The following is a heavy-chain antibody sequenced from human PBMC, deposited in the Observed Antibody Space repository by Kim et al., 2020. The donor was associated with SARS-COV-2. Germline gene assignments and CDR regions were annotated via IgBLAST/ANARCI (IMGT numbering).Heavy chain of an antibody. D-gene: IGHD6-19*01. CDR2: ISGSGDST. Sequence: GGSLRLSCAASRFTFRSYAMSWVRQAPGKGLEWVAAISGSGDSTYYADSVKGRFTISRDNSKDTLYLQMNSLRVEDTAVYYCAKPHGSGWPHPPYFDYWGQGTLVTVSS. V-gene: IGHV3-23*01. CDR3: AKPHGSGWPHPPYFDY. CDR1: RFTFRSYA. J-gene: IGHJ4*02.